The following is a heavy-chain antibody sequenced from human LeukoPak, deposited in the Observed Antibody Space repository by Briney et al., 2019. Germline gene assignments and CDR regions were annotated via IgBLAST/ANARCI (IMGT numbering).Heavy chain of an antibody. CDR1: GGSISSSSYY. V-gene: IGHV4-39*01. CDR2: IYYSGTT. CDR3: ARQVSDYFYYYIDV. J-gene: IGHJ6*03. Sequence: SETLSLTCSVSGGSISSSSYYWNWIRQPPGKGLEWVGSIYYSGTTYYNSSLKSRVTISEDTSKNRFSLMLTSVTAADTAVYYCARQVSDYFYYYIDVWGEGTTVTVSS.